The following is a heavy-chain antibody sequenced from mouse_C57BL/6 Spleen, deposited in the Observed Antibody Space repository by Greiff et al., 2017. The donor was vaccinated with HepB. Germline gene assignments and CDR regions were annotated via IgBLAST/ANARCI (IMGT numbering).Heavy chain of an antibody. V-gene: IGHV5-17*01. D-gene: IGHD2-5*01. CDR3: ARPGAYYSNYGFAY. CDR2: ISSGSSTI. J-gene: IGHJ3*01. Sequence: DVKLVESGGGLVKPGGSLKLSCAASGFTFSDYGMHWVRQAPEKGLEWVAYISSGSSTIYYADTVKGRFTISRDNAKNTLFLQMTSLRSEDTAMYYCARPGAYYSNYGFAYWGQGTLVTVSA. CDR1: GFTFSDYG.